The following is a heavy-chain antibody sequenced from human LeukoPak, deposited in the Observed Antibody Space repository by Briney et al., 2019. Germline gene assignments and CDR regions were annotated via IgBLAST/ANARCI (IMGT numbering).Heavy chain of an antibody. CDR1: GFTFSTYG. D-gene: IGHD3-3*01. V-gene: IGHV3-30*02. J-gene: IGHJ4*02. CDR2: IRYDGSNK. CDR3: ARDWSDGFDY. Sequence: GGSLRLSCAASGFTFSTYGFHWVRQAPGKGLEWVAFIRYDGSNKYYVDSVRGRFTISRDNAKNSVYLQMNSLRAEDTAVYYCARDWSDGFDYWGQGTLVTVSS.